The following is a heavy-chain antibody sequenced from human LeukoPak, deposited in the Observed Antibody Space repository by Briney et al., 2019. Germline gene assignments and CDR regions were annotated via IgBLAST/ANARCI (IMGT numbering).Heavy chain of an antibody. CDR2: ISSSSSYI. D-gene: IGHD6-13*01. J-gene: IGHJ4*02. V-gene: IGHV3-21*01. CDR3: ARGRWAPFDC. CDR1: GFTFSSYS. Sequence: GGSLRLSCAASGFTFSSYSMNWVRQAPGKGLEWISSISSSSSYIYYADSVKGRFTISRDNAKNSLYLQMNSLRAEDTALYYCARGRWAPFDCWGQGTLVTVSS.